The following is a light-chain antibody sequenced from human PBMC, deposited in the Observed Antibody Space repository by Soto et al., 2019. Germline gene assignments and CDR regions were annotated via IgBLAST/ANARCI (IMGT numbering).Light chain of an antibody. CDR3: QQFGSYPLT. Sequence: EIVMTQSPATLSVSSGERATLSFRASQSVSSNLDWYQQKPGQAPRLLIYGASTRDTGIPSRFSGSGSGTDFTLTISRLEPEDIAVYYCQQFGSYPLTFGGGTKVDIK. CDR1: QSVSSN. V-gene: IGKV3-15*01. J-gene: IGKJ4*01. CDR2: GAS.